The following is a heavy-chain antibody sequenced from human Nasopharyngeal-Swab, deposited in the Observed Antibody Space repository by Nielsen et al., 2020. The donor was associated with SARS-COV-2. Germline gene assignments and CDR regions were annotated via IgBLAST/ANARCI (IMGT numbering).Heavy chain of an antibody. D-gene: IGHD2-15*01. Sequence: ASVKVSCKASGDTFTSYYMHWVRQAPGQGLEWMGIINPSGGSTSYAQKFQGRVTMTRDTSTSTVYMELSSLRSEDTAVYYCARDREVVVVAATNNWFDPWGQGTLVTVSS. J-gene: IGHJ5*02. CDR1: GDTFTSYY. CDR2: INPSGGST. CDR3: ARDREVVVVAATNNWFDP. V-gene: IGHV1-46*01.